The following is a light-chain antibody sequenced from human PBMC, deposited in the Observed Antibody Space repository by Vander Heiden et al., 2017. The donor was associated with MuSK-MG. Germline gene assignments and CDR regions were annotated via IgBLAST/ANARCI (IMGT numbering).Light chain of an antibody. CDR3: AARDDSLSGVV. V-gene: IGLV1-47*02. CDR1: SSNTGSNY. J-gene: IGLJ2*01. CDR2: SNN. Sequence: QSVLTQPPPPSGSPGQRATISCSASSSNTGSNYEYWYQQLPGTATKLLIYSNNQRPSGVPDRFSGSKSGTAATRAISGLRSEDEAEYYCAARDDSLSGVVFGGGTKLTVL.